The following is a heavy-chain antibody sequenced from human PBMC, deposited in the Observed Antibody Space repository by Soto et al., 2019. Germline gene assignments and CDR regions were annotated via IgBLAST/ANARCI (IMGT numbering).Heavy chain of an antibody. CDR3: ARDPYSSGWYVSWWFDP. CDR1: GFTFSDYY. V-gene: IGHV3-11*01. CDR2: ISSSGSTI. D-gene: IGHD6-19*01. J-gene: IGHJ5*02. Sequence: PGGSLRLSCAASGFTFSDYYMSWIRQAPGKGLEWVSYISSSGSTIYYADSVKGRFTISRDNAKNSLYLQMNSLRAEDTAVYYCARDPYSSGWYVSWWFDPWGQGTLVTVSS.